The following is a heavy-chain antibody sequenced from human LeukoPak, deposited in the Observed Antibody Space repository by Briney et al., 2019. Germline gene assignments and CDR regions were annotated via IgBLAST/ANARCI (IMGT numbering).Heavy chain of an antibody. D-gene: IGHD3-3*01. Sequence: VASVKVSCKASGYTFTGYYMHWVRQAPGQGLEWMGWINPNSGGTNYAQKFQGRVTMTRDTSISTAYMELSRLRSDDTAVYYCALHPGLKKAGLRYWGQGTLVTVSS. V-gene: IGHV1-2*02. CDR2: INPNSGGT. J-gene: IGHJ4*02. CDR1: GYTFTGYY. CDR3: ALHPGLKKAGLRY.